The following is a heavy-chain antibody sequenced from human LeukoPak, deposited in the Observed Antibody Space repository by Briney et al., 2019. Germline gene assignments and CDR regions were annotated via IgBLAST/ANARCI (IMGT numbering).Heavy chain of an antibody. D-gene: IGHD5-18*01. Sequence: SETLSLTCTISGASISNNNYYWGWIRQPPGKGLEWIGSIFYSGSTYYNPSLKSRVTISVDTSKNQFSLKLTSVTAADTAVYYCARHPLLPTAPWVPNYFDYWGQGTLVTVSS. CDR3: ARHPLLPTAPWVPNYFDY. CDR1: GASISNNNYY. CDR2: IFYSGST. V-gene: IGHV4-39*01. J-gene: IGHJ4*02.